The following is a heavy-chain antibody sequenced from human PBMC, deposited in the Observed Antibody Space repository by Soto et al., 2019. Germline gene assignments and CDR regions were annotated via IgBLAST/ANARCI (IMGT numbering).Heavy chain of an antibody. V-gene: IGHV4-39*02. CDR2: IYYTGST. CDR3: ARDFGGGALDS. Sequence: PSETLSLTCTVSGGSISSGDYYWGWVRQPPGKGLEWIGTIYYTGSTYHNPFLRSRVTIFVDTSKNQFSLKLTSVTAADTAVYYCARDFGGGALDSWGQGTLVTVSS. CDR1: GGSISSGDYY. D-gene: IGHD3-3*01. J-gene: IGHJ5*01.